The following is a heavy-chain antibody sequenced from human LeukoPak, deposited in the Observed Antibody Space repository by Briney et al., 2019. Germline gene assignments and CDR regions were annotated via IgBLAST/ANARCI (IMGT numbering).Heavy chain of an antibody. V-gene: IGHV4-30-2*01. D-gene: IGHD6-6*01. CDR2: IYHSGST. J-gene: IGHJ4*02. Sequence: SETLSLTCTVSGGSISSGGNYWSWIRQPPGKGLEWIGSIYHSGSTYYNPSLKSRVTISVDRSKNQFSLKLSSVTAADTAVYYCARDIPTRAARPPVWGQGTLVTVSS. CDR3: ARDIPTRAARPPV. CDR1: GGSISSGGNY.